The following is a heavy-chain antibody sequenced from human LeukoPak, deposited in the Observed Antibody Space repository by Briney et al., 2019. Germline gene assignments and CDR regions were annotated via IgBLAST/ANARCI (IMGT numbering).Heavy chain of an antibody. CDR2: IKQDGSEK. J-gene: IGHJ4*02. Sequence: GGSLRLSCAASGFTFSSYWMSWVRQAPGKGLEWVANIKQDGSEKYYVDSVKGRFTISRDNAKNSLYLQMNSLRAEDTAVYYCAKEPTVLTRYFDYWGQGTLVTVSP. V-gene: IGHV3-7*01. CDR1: GFTFSSYW. CDR3: AKEPTVLTRYFDY. D-gene: IGHD4/OR15-4a*01.